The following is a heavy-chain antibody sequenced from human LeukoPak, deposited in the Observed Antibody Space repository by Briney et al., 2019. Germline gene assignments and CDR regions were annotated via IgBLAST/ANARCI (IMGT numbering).Heavy chain of an antibody. D-gene: IGHD3-22*01. CDR2: ISSNGGST. Sequence: MHWVRQAPGKGLEYVSAISSNGGSTYYANSVKGRFTISRDNSKNTLYLQMGSLRAEDMAVYYCARPYYYDSSGYYYWGQGTLVTVSS. J-gene: IGHJ4*02. CDR3: ARPYYYDSSGYYY. V-gene: IGHV3-64*01.